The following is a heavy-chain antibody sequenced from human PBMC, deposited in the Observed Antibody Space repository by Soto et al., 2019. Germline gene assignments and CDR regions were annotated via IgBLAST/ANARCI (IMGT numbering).Heavy chain of an antibody. CDR1: GFRVSSKY. Sequence: EVQLVESGGDLVQPVWSLRLSCAASGFRVSSKYMSWVRQAPGKGLEWVSLIQSGGTTYYAGSVKGRFTISRDYSENTLFVIMNSLIVEDTVVYFCTRDDVHFNGDRYYGVPMDVWGKGTTVTVSA. J-gene: IGHJ6*04. V-gene: IGHV3-66*01. CDR2: IQSGGTT. D-gene: IGHD2-8*01. CDR3: TRDDVHFNGDRYYGVPMDV.